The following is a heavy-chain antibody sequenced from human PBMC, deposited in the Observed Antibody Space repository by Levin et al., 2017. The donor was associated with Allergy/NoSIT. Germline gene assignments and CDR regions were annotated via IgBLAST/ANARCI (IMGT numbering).Heavy chain of an antibody. CDR2: ISGSGSII. J-gene: IGHJ4*02. CDR3: AREGLRDTVDY. V-gene: IGHV3-48*03. CDR1: GFTFSNYE. D-gene: IGHD5-18*01. Sequence: GGSLRLSCAATGFTFSNYEMNWVRQAPGKGLEWVSYISGSGSIIHYADSVRGRFTISRDNAKNSLYLQMNSLRAEDTAVYYCAREGLRDTVDYWGQGTLVTVSS.